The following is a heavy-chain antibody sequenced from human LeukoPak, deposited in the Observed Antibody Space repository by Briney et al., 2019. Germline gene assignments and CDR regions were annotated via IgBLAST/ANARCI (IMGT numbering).Heavy chain of an antibody. D-gene: IGHD1-14*01. Sequence: GGSLRLSCAASGFLFSRYWMSWVRQAPGKGLEWVANIKEDGSEKYYVESMKGRFTISRDNVKNSLYLQINGLRAEDTAVHYCARDSFETDIDYWGQGTLVTVSS. J-gene: IGHJ4*02. CDR1: GFLFSRYW. CDR2: IKEDGSEK. CDR3: ARDSFETDIDY. V-gene: IGHV3-7*01.